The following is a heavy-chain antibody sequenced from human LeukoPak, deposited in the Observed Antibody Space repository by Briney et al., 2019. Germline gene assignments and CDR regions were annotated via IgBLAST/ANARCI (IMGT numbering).Heavy chain of an antibody. CDR1: GFTVSSNY. V-gene: IGHV3-66*01. CDR3: ASAYCSGGSCYSGADY. J-gene: IGHJ4*02. D-gene: IGHD2-15*01. Sequence: GGSLRLSCAASGFTVSSNYMSWVRQAPGKGLEWVSVIYSGGSTYYADSVKGRFTISRDNSKNTLYLQMNSLRAEDTAVYYCASAYCSGGSCYSGADYWGQGTLVTVSS. CDR2: IYSGGST.